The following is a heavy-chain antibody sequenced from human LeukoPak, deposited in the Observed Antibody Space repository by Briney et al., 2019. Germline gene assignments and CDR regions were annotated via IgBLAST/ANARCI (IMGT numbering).Heavy chain of an antibody. D-gene: IGHD6-19*01. V-gene: IGHV3-30*04. CDR1: RFTFRNYA. J-gene: IGHJ4*02. CDR3: ARYATVAAHRDFDY. Sequence: AGGSLRLSCAASRFTFRNYAMHWVRQAPGKGLEWVAVISSDGTNKDYADSVKGRFSISRDNAKNSLYLQMNSLRAEDTAVYYCARYATVAAHRDFDYWGQGTLVTVSS. CDR2: ISSDGTNK.